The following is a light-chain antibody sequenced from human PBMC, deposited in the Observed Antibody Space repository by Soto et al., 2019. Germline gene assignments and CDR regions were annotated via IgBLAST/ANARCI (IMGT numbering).Light chain of an antibody. J-gene: IGLJ2*01. V-gene: IGLV2-14*01. Sequence: QSVLTQPASVSGSPGQSITICCTGTSSDVGGYNYVSWYQQHPGKAPKLIIYEVSNRPSGISNRFSGSKSGNTASLTISGLQAEDEADYYCSSYTSSSTRVFGGGTKLTVL. CDR3: SSYTSSSTRV. CDR1: SSDVGGYNY. CDR2: EVS.